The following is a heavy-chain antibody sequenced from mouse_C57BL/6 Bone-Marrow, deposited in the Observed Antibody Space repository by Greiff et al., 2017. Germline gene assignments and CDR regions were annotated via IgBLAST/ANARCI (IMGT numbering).Heavy chain of an antibody. D-gene: IGHD2-3*01. Sequence: EVKLLESGPELVKPGASVKIPCKASGYTFTDSNMDWVKQSHGKSLEWIGDINPNNGGTIYNQKFKGKATLTVDKSSSTAYMELRSLTSEDTAVYYCARGDGYYVWFAYWGQGTLVTVSA. CDR3: ARGDGYYVWFAY. J-gene: IGHJ3*01. CDR1: GYTFTDSN. V-gene: IGHV1-18*01. CDR2: INPNNGGT.